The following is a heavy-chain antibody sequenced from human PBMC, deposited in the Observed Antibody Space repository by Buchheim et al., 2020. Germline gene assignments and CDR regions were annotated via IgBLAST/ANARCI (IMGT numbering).Heavy chain of an antibody. Sequence: QVQLVESGGGVVQPGRSLRLSCAASGFTFSSYGMHWVRQAPGKGLEWVAVIWYDGSNKYYADSVKGRFTISRDNSKNTLYLQMNSLRAEDTAAYYCARDTTIVVVPAAKHYYYGMDVWGQGTT. CDR2: IWYDGSNK. D-gene: IGHD2-2*01. CDR3: ARDTTIVVVPAAKHYYYGMDV. CDR1: GFTFSSYG. V-gene: IGHV3-33*01. J-gene: IGHJ6*02.